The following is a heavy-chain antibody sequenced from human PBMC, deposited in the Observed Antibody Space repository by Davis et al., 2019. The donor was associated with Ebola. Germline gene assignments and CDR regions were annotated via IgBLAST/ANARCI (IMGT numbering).Heavy chain of an antibody. Sequence: PSETLSLTCTVSGVSISTHYWNWIRQPPGKGLEWIGYVFHSGTTNYNPSLKSRVSMTVDKSKNQFSLKVNSVTAADTAVFYCARSIEWATIFDSWGQGAPVTVSS. CDR1: GVSISTHY. V-gene: IGHV4-59*11. D-gene: IGHD5-12*01. CDR3: ARSIEWATIFDS. J-gene: IGHJ5*01. CDR2: VFHSGTT.